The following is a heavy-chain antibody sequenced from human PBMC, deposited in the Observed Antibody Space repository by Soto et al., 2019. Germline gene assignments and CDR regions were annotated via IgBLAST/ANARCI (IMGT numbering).Heavy chain of an antibody. CDR1: GFSLSTNGEG. CDR3: AHRCRSSSWFGDYAFDF. D-gene: IGHD6-13*01. V-gene: IGHV2-5*02. CDR2: IYWDNDK. J-gene: IGHJ3*01. Sequence: SGPTLVNPTQTLTLTCTFSGFSLSTNGEGVGWIRQPPGKALEWLALIYWDNDKRYITSLKSRLTITQDTSKNQVVLTMTNMDPVDTATYYCAHRCRSSSWFGDYAFDFWGQGTVVTVSS.